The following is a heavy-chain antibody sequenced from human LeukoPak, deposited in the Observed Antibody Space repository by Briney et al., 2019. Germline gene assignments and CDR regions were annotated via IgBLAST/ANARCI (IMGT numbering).Heavy chain of an antibody. CDR1: GDSINSLDL. D-gene: IGHD1-26*01. J-gene: IGHJ4*02. CDR3: AGLVGRYRSGLYYYYFDY. V-gene: IGHV4-4*02. CDR2: MYLSGTT. Sequence: SETLSLTCTVSGDSINSLDLRSWVRQPPGKGLEWIGEMYLSGTTHSNPSVKSRGTISIDKSKNQFFLNLSSVTAADTAVYYCAGLVGRYRSGLYYYYFDYWGQGTLVTVSS.